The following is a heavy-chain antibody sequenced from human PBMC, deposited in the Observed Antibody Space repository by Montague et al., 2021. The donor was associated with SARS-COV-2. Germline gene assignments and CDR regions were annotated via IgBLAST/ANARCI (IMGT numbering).Heavy chain of an antibody. V-gene: IGHV2-70*01. J-gene: IGHJ4*02. Sequence: PALVKPTQTLTLTCTFSGFSLSTSGICVSWIRQPPGKALEWLALIDWDDDKYYSTSLKTRLTIPKDTSKNQVVLTMTNMDPVDTATYYCARSPWDSMGDYDGWFDYWGQGTLVTVSS. CDR1: GFSLSTSGIC. CDR2: IDWDDDK. D-gene: IGHD3-22*01. CDR3: ARSPWDSMGDYDGWFDY.